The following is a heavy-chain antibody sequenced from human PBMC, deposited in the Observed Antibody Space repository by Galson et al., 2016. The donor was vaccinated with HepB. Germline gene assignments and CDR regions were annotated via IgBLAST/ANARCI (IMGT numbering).Heavy chain of an antibody. CDR3: AREIPSRGKSDY. D-gene: IGHD3-10*01. J-gene: IGHJ4*02. CDR2: LYSGGST. CDR1: GFIVSSND. Sequence: LRLSCAASGFIVSSNDMSWVRQAPGKGLEWVSVLYSGGSTYYADSVKGRFTISRDNSKNSLYLQMNSLRDEDTAVYYCAREIPSRGKSDYWGQGTLVTVSS. V-gene: IGHV3-53*01.